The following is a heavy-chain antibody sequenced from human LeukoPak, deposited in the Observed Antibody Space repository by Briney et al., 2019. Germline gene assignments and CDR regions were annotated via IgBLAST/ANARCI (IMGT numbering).Heavy chain of an antibody. CDR1: GFTFSSYD. V-gene: IGHV3-13*01. Sequence: GGSLRLSCAASGFTFSSYDMHWVRQATGKGLEWVSAIGTAGDTYYPGSVKGRFTISRENAKNSLYLQMSSLRAGDTAVYYCARPNPRYDYVWGSYRYHQAFDIWGQGTMVTVSS. D-gene: IGHD3-16*02. J-gene: IGHJ3*02. CDR2: IGTAGDT. CDR3: ARPNPRYDYVWGSYRYHQAFDI.